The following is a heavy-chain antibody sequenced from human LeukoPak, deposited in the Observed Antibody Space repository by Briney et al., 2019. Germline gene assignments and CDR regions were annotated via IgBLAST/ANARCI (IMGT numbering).Heavy chain of an antibody. Sequence: PGRSLRLSCAASGFTFGYYGMHWVRQAPGKGLEWVAAISYDGSNKYYADSVKGRFTISRDNSKNTLYLQMNSLRAEDTAVYHCAKDRGGYYFDYWGQGTLVTVSS. J-gene: IGHJ4*02. CDR2: ISYDGSNK. D-gene: IGHD3-16*01. CDR1: GFTFGYYG. V-gene: IGHV3-30*18. CDR3: AKDRGGYYFDY.